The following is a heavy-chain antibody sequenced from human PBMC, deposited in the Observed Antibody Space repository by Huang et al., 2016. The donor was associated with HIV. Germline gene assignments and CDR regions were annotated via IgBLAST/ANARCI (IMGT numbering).Heavy chain of an antibody. Sequence: QVQLQQWGAGLLKPSGVLSLKCAVYGGSLSDYYWTWIRQSPGKGLEWIGEVKHRGLSTYNPSLRSRVTMSVDVSKNQFSLNLTSLTVADTAVYYGARPRMTATSSDSTWSFFDSWGQGTLVIVSS. D-gene: IGHD2-21*02. J-gene: IGHJ4*02. CDR1: GGSLSDYY. V-gene: IGHV4-34*02. CDR3: ARPRMTATSSDSTWSFFDS. CDR2: VKHRGLS.